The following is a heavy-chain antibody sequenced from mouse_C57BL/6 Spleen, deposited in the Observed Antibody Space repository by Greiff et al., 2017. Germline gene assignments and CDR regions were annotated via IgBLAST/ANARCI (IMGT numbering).Heavy chain of an antibody. CDR1: GYTFTGYW. CDR2: ILPGSGST. Sequence: QVQLQQPGAELVKPGASVKMSCKATGYTFTGYWIEWVKQRPGHGLEWIGEILPGSGSTNYNEKFKGKATFTADTSSNTAYMQLSSLTTEDSAIYYCARSGGSSYGWYFDVWGTGTTVTVSS. CDR3: ARSGGSSYGWYFDV. J-gene: IGHJ1*03. V-gene: IGHV1-9*01. D-gene: IGHD1-1*01.